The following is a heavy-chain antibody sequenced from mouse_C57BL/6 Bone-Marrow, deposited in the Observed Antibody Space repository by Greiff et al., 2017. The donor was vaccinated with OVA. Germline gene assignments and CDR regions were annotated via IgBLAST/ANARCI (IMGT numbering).Heavy chain of an antibody. CDR3: CIYYYGSSLDY. Sequence: QVQLQQPGAELVKPGASVKLSCKASGYTFTSYWMQWVKQRPGQGLEWIGEIDPSDSYTNYNQKFKGKATLTVDTSSSTAYMQLSSLTSEDSAVYYCCIYYYGSSLDYWGQGTTLTVSS. D-gene: IGHD1-1*01. J-gene: IGHJ2*01. CDR1: GYTFTSYW. V-gene: IGHV1-50*01. CDR2: IDPSDSYT.